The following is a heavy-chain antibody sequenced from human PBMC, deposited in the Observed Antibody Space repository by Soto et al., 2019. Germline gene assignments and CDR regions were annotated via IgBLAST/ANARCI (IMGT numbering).Heavy chain of an antibody. CDR3: ANLGYCSGYNCRDY. CDR2: IYYSGST. V-gene: IGHV4-59*01. J-gene: IGHJ4*02. Sequence: SETLSLTCTVSSGSISSYYWSWIRQPPGKGLEWIGYIYYSGSTNYNPSLKSRVTISVDTSKNQFSLKLSSVTAADTAVYYCANLGYCSGYNCRDYWGQGTLVTVSS. D-gene: IGHD2-15*01. CDR1: SGSISSYY.